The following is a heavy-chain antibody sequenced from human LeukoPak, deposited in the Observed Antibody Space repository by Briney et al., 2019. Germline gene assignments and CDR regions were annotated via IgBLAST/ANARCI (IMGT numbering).Heavy chain of an antibody. CDR3: AREIFGSGSYPGF. CDR1: GFSFDTYA. J-gene: IGHJ4*02. CDR2: WHDGSHK. D-gene: IGHD3-10*01. V-gene: IGHV3-33*01. Sequence: GRSLRLSCAASGFSFDTYAMHWVRQAPGQGLEWVALWHDGSHKFYSNSVRGQFTISRDNSKNTVYLQMNNLRPDDTAVYYCAREIFGSGSYPGFWGQGTLVTVSS.